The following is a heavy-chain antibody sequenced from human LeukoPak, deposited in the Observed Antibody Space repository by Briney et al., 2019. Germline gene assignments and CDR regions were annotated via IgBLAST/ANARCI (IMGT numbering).Heavy chain of an antibody. J-gene: IGHJ4*02. D-gene: IGHD3-22*01. Sequence: SETLSLTCAVYGGSFSGYYWSWIRQPPGKGLEWIGEINHSGSTNYNPSLKSRVTISVDTSKNQFSLKLSSVTAADTAVYYCARGGRSGYYYWGQGTLVAVSS. V-gene: IGHV4-34*01. CDR2: INHSGST. CDR1: GGSFSGYY. CDR3: ARGGRSGYYY.